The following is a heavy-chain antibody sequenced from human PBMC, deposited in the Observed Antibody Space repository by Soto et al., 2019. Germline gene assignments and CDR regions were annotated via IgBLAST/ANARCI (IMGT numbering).Heavy chain of an antibody. CDR2: INTNTGNP. CDR3: ARGVQLWLSNWFDP. D-gene: IGHD5-18*01. V-gene: IGHV7-4-1*01. Sequence: AASVKVSCKASGYTFTSYAMNWVRQAPGQGLEWMGWINTNTGNPTYAQGFTGRFVFSLDTSVSTAYLQICSLKAEDTAVYYCARGVQLWLSNWFDPWGQGTLVTVSS. CDR1: GYTFTSYA. J-gene: IGHJ5*02.